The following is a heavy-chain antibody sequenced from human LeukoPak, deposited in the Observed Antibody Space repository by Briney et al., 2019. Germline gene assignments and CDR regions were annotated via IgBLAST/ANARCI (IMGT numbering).Heavy chain of an antibody. J-gene: IGHJ5*02. CDR3: AREYSSSWYGSWFDP. Sequence: GGSLRLSCAASGFTFSDYYMSWIRQAPGKGLEWVSYISSSSSYTNYTDSVKGRFTISRDNAKNSLYLQMNSLRAEDTAVYYCAREYSSSWYGSWFDPWGQGTLVTVSS. V-gene: IGHV3-11*05. D-gene: IGHD6-13*01. CDR2: ISSSSSYT. CDR1: GFTFSDYY.